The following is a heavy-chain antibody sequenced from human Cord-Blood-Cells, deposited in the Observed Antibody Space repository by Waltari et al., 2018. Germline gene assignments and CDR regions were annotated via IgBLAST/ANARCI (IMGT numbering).Heavy chain of an antibody. CDR2: INPNSGGT. J-gene: IGHJ3*02. Sequence: QVQLVQSGAEVKKPGASVKVSCQALGYTFTGYYMTWVGPAPGQGLEWMGWINPNSGGTNYAQKFQGRVTMTRDTSISTAYMELSRLRSDDTAVYYCAGTTFNWDDAFDIWGQGTMVTVSS. D-gene: IGHD1-1*01. V-gene: IGHV1-2*02. CDR3: AGTTFNWDDAFDI. CDR1: GYTFTGYY.